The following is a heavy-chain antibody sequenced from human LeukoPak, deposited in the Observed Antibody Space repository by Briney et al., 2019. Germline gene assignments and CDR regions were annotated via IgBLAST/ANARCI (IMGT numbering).Heavy chain of an antibody. V-gene: IGHV4-59*08. Sequence: SEALSLTCTVSGGSISSYYWSWIRQPPGKGLEWIGYIYYSGSTSYNPSLKSRVTISVDTSRNQLSLKLSSVTAADTAVYYCAGMIRGVPLDWFDPWGQGTLVTVSS. CDR2: IYYSGST. CDR1: GGSISSYY. CDR3: AGMIRGVPLDWFDP. D-gene: IGHD3-10*01. J-gene: IGHJ5*02.